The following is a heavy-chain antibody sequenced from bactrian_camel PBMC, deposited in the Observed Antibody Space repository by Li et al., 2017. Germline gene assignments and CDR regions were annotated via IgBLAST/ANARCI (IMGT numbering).Heavy chain of an antibody. Sequence: HVQLVESGGGSVQAGGSLRLSCAASGYTYCSADMSWYRQAPGKEREFVSLIISDGGTRYSDFVKGRFTISQDRARNTMYLQMDKLKPEDTAMYYCAADLRRGGWLSGDGYNYWGQGTQVTVS. CDR2: IISDGGT. CDR1: GYTYCSAD. CDR3: AADLRRGGWLSGDGYNY. D-gene: IGHD1*01. J-gene: IGHJ4*01. V-gene: IGHV3S53*01.